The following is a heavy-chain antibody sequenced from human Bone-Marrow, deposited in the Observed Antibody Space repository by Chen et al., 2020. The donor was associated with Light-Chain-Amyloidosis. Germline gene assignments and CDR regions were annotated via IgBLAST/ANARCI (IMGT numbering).Heavy chain of an antibody. CDR2: VNNEGGST. CDR1: GFTFSRYW. J-gene: IGHJ4*02. D-gene: IGHD6-19*01. CDR3: AKDIRYSSGWYYFDY. Sequence: EVQLVESGGGVARPGGSLRLSCAASGFTFSRYWMHWVRQAPGKGLEWVSRVNNEGGSTTYGDPVRGRFTISRDNARNTLYLQMNSLRAEDTAVYYCAKDIRYSSGWYYFDYWGQGTLVTVSS. V-gene: IGHV3-74*03.